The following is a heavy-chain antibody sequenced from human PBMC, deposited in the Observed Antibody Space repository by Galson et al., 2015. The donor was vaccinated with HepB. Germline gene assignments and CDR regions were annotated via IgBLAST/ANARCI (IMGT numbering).Heavy chain of an antibody. Sequence: SLRLSCAASIFTFSSYAVSWVRQAPGKGLEWVSSISSSGISTYYADFVKGRFTISRDNSNNILYLQMNNLRAEDTAIYYCAKDPSLEYYYDTPYLDYWGQGTPVTVSS. J-gene: IGHJ4*02. CDR3: AKDPSLEYYYDTPYLDY. V-gene: IGHV3-23*01. CDR2: ISSSGIST. CDR1: IFTFSSYA. D-gene: IGHD3-22*01.